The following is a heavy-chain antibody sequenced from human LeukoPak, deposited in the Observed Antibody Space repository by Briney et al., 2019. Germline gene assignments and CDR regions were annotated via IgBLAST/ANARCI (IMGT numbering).Heavy chain of an antibody. CDR3: AKARLYGPNWLDP. V-gene: IGHV3-23*01. Sequence: LPGGSLRLSCAASGFTFSSYAMSWVRQAPGKVLEWVSAISGSGGSTYYADSVQGRFTISRDNSKNTLYLQMHSLRAEDTDVYYCAKARLYGPNWLDPWGQGTLVTVSS. CDR2: ISGSGGST. CDR1: GFTFSSYA. J-gene: IGHJ5*02. D-gene: IGHD4-17*01.